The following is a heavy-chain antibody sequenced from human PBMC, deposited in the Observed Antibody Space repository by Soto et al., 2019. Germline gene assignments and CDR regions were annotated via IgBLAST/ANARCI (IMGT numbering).Heavy chain of an antibody. D-gene: IGHD2-2*01. CDR3: ARARRVGYCSSTSCPTRSYYYGIDV. CDR2: INPNSGGT. J-gene: IGHJ6*02. CDR1: GYTFTGYY. V-gene: IGHV1-2*02. Sequence: ASVKVSCKASGYTFTGYYMHWVRQAPGKGLEWMGWINPNSGGTNYAQKFQGRVTMTRDTSISTVYMELSRLRSDDTAVYYCARARRVGYCSSTSCPTRSYYYGIDVWGQGTTVTVSS.